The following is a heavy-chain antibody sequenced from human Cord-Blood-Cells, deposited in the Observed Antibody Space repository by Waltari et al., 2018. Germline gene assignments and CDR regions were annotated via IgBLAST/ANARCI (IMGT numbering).Heavy chain of an antibody. D-gene: IGHD6-13*01. CDR3: ASFYSSSYYYYYYYGMDV. Sequence: QVQLQQWGAGLLKPSETLSLTCAVYGGSFSGYYWSWIRQPPGKGLEWIGEINHSGSTNYNPSLKSRVTISVDTSKNQFSLKLSSVTAADTAVYYCASFYSSSYYYYYYYGMDVWGQGTTVTVSS. J-gene: IGHJ6*02. CDR2: INHSGST. V-gene: IGHV4-34*01. CDR1: GGSFSGYY.